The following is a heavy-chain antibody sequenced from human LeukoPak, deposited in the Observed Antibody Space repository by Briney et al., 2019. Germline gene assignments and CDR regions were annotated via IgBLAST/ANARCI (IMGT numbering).Heavy chain of an antibody. Sequence: GGSLRLSCAASGFTFSSYWMHWVRQAPGKGLVWVSRINSDGSSTSYADSVKGRFTISRDNAKNSLYLQMNSLRAEDTAVYYCAREGVGYYDSSGYLYWGQGTLVTVSS. V-gene: IGHV3-74*01. CDR3: AREGVGYYDSSGYLY. J-gene: IGHJ4*02. D-gene: IGHD3-22*01. CDR2: INSDGSST. CDR1: GFTFSSYW.